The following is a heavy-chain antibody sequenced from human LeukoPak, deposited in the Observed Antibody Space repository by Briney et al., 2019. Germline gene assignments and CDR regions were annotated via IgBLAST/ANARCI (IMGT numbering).Heavy chain of an antibody. CDR3: AKESRGGIAATGTDY. Sequence: GSLRLSCVTSGFAFSNYGMRWVRQAPGKGLEWVSALTAGGDSTYYADSVKGRFTISRDNSKNTLFLQMNSLRVDDTAMYYCAKESRGGIAATGTDYWGQGTLVTVSS. J-gene: IGHJ4*02. CDR2: LTAGGDST. V-gene: IGHV3-23*01. CDR1: GFAFSNYG. D-gene: IGHD6-13*01.